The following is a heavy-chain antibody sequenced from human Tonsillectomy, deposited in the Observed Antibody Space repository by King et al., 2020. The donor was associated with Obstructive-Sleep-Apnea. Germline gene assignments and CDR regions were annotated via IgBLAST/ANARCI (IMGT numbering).Heavy chain of an antibody. J-gene: IGHJ4*02. CDR1: GFSFFSYT. V-gene: IGHV3-21*01. CDR3: TRGGLVQAPINLYSDS. CDR2: IDGTSGYI. D-gene: IGHD2-2*02. Sequence: VQLVESGGGLVRPGGSLRLSCEASGFSFFSYTMNWVRQAPGKGLEWVSSIDGTSGYIYYADSLKGRFTISRDNAKNSVVLQMTSLRAEDTAIYYCTRGGLVQAPINLYSDSWGQGTLFIVSS.